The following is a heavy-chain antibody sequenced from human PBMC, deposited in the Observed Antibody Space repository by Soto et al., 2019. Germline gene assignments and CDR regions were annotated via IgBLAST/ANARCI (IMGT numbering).Heavy chain of an antibody. D-gene: IGHD3-10*01. CDR1: GYTFTSYG. Sequence: WASVKVSCKASGYTFTSYGISWVRQAPGQGLEWMGWISAYNGNTNYAQKLQGRVTMTTDTSTSTAYMELRSLRSDDTAVYYCARAMAYVQDYYFDYWGQGTLVTVSS. CDR3: ARAMAYVQDYYFDY. V-gene: IGHV1-18*01. CDR2: ISAYNGNT. J-gene: IGHJ4*02.